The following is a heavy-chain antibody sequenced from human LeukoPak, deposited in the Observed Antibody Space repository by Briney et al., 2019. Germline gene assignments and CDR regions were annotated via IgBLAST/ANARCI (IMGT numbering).Heavy chain of an antibody. V-gene: IGHV4-34*01. Sequence: SETLSLTHAVYGGSFSGYYWSWIRQPPAKGLDWIGEINHSGSTNYNPSLKSRVTISVDTSKNQFSLTLTSVSAADTAVYYLPRLGVPAMGSSKFDYWGQGTMVSVSS. D-gene: IGHD2-2*01. CDR3: PRLGVPAMGSSKFDY. CDR1: GGSFSGYY. J-gene: IGHJ4*02. CDR2: INHSGST.